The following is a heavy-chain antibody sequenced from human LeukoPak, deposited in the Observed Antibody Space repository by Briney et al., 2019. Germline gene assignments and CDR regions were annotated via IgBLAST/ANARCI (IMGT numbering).Heavy chain of an antibody. D-gene: IGHD2-21*02. CDR1: GYTFTSYG. CDR3: AKDWAYCGGDWGPASCYFQH. CDR2: ISAYNGNT. V-gene: IGHV1-18*01. J-gene: IGHJ1*01. Sequence: ASVKVSCKASGYTFTSYGISWVRQAPGQGLEWMGWISAYNGNTNYAQKLQGRVTMTTDTSTSTAYMELRSLRSDDTAVYYCAKDWAYCGGDWGPASCYFQHWGQGTLVTVSS.